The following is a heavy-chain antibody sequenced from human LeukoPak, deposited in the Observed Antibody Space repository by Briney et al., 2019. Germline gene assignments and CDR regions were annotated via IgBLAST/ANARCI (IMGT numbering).Heavy chain of an antibody. V-gene: IGHV3-7*01. CDR2: IKEDGSEK. D-gene: IGHD2-8*01. CDR1: GFTFSSYW. J-gene: IGHJ4*02. CDR3: AKMVEVPN. Sequence: GGSLRLSCAASGFTFSSYWMTWVRQAPGKGLEWVANIKEDGSEKHYVDSVKGRFTISRDNAKNSLFLEMNSLRVEDTAVYYCAKMVEVPNWGQGVLVTVSS.